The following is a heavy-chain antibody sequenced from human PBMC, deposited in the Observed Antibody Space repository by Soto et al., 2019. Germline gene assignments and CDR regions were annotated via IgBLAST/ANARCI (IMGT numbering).Heavy chain of an antibody. V-gene: IGHV1-18*01. Sequence: QVQLVQSGAEVKKPGASVKVSCKASGYTFTKYGITWVRQAPGQGLEWMGWISAYNGNTNYAQKLQGRVTMTTYTPTTTANMELRSLRSDDTAVYYCARPDSRPQDFDYGGQGTLVTVPS. CDR1: GYTFTKYG. CDR2: ISAYNGNT. CDR3: ARPDSRPQDFDY. J-gene: IGHJ4*02. D-gene: IGHD6-13*01.